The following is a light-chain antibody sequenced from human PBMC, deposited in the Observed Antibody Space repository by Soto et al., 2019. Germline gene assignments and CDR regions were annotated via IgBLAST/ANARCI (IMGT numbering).Light chain of an antibody. CDR3: CSYAGSYSYV. J-gene: IGLJ1*01. CDR2: DVR. Sequence: QSVLTQPRSVSGSPGQSVSISCTGTKSDVGNYNYVSWYQHHPGKAPKLIIYDVRKRPSGVPDRFSASKSGNTASLTISGLQVDDEAEYYCCSYAGSYSYVFGPGTKLTVL. V-gene: IGLV2-11*01. CDR1: KSDVGNYNY.